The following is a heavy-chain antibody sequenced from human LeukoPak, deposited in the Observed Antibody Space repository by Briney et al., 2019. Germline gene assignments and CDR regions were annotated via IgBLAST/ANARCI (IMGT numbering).Heavy chain of an antibody. D-gene: IGHD6-13*01. CDR1: GFTFSDYW. CDR3: ARDGTAAGLYLDY. V-gene: IGHV3-7*03. J-gene: IGHJ4*02. Sequence: HAGGSLRLSCAASGFTFSDYWMGWVRQAPGKGLEWLANISQDGSETYYVDSVKGRFTISRDNAKNSLYLQMNSLRVEDTAVYYCARDGTAAGLYLDYWGQGILVTVSS. CDR2: ISQDGSET.